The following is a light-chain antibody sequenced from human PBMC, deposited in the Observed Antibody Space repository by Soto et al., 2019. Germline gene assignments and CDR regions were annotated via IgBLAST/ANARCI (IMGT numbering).Light chain of an antibody. CDR3: QQLYSSPLT. CDR1: QGISSY. V-gene: IGKV1-9*01. CDR2: GAS. Sequence: DIQLTQSPPFLSASVGDRVSITCRASQGISSYLAWYQRKPGKAPNLLIYGASTLQSGVPSSFSASGSGTEFTLTISSLQPEDFATYFCQQLYSSPLTFGGGTKVEIK. J-gene: IGKJ4*01.